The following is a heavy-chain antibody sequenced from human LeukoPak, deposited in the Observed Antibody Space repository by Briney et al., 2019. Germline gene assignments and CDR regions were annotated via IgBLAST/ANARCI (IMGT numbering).Heavy chain of an antibody. CDR2: INHRGST. CDR3: SLVADNFDY. V-gene: IGHV4-34*01. D-gene: IGHD5-12*01. CDR1: GGSFSGYY. Sequence: SETLSLTCAVYGGSFSGYYWSWIRQPPGKGLEWIGEINHRGSTNYNPSLKSRVTITVDTSKNQFSLKLSSVTAADTAVYYCSLVADNFDYWGQGTLVTVSS. J-gene: IGHJ4*02.